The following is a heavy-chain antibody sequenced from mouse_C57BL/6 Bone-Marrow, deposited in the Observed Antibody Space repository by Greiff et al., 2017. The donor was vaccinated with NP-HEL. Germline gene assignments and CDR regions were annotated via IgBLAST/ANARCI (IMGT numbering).Heavy chain of an antibody. J-gene: IGHJ1*03. CDR3: AREVVYYGNFRYFDV. CDR1: GYAFSSSW. D-gene: IGHD2-1*01. Sequence: QVQLQQSGPELVKPGASVKISCKASGYAFSSSWMNWVKQRPGKGLEWIGRIYPGDGDTNYNGKFKGKATLTADKSSSTAYMQLSSLTSEDSAVYFCAREVVYYGNFRYFDVWGTGTTVTVSS. V-gene: IGHV1-82*01. CDR2: IYPGDGDT.